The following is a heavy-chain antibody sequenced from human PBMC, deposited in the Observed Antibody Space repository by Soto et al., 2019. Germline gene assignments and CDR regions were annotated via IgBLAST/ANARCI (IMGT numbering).Heavy chain of an antibody. D-gene: IGHD5-12*01. V-gene: IGHV1-18*01. CDR2: ISAYNGKT. CDR1: GYTFTSYG. J-gene: IGHJ6*02. CDR3: ARGGDVNYYHGMDV. Sequence: QVQLVQSGGEVKKPGASVKLSCTASGYTFTSYGISWVRQAPGQGLEWMGWISAYNGKTNYAQNVQGRATMITDTTTRTAYMDLMRLRSDDTAVYYCARGGDVNYYHGMDVWGQGTTVTVSS.